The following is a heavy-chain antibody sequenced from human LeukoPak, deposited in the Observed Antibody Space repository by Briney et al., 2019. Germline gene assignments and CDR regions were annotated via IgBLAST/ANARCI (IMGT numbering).Heavy chain of an antibody. CDR3: ARGPYSYDSSGAFDI. CDR2: ISSSGST. D-gene: IGHD3-22*01. Sequence: SETLSLTCTVSGDSISSGDYYWSCIRQPAGKVLEWIGRISSSGSTNYNPSLKSRVTISVDTSKNQFSLKLSSVTAADTAVYFCARGPYSYDSSGAFDIWGQGTMVTVSS. CDR1: GDSISSGDYY. J-gene: IGHJ3*02. V-gene: IGHV4-61*02.